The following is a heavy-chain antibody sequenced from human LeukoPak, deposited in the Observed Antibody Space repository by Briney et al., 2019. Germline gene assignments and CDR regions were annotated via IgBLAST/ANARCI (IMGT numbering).Heavy chain of an antibody. CDR2: IYSGGST. CDR1: GFTVSSNY. V-gene: IGHV3-66*01. D-gene: IGHD6-6*01. J-gene: IGHJ4*02. Sequence: GGSLRLSCAASGFTVSSNYMSWVRQAPGKGLEWVSVIYSGGSTYYADSVKGRFTISRDNSKNTLYLQMNSLRAEDTAVYYCAKGSSAVRPYFFDYWGQGILVTVSS. CDR3: AKGSSAVRPYFFDY.